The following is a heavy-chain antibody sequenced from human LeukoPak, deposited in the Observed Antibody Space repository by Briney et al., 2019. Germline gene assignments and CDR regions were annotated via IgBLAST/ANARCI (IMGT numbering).Heavy chain of an antibody. CDR3: ARLTDS. CDR1: GGPIIDNSFY. J-gene: IGHJ4*02. CDR2: IFHSGTT. Sequence: SETLSLTCTVTGGPIIDNSFYWGWIRQPPGKGLEWIGRIFHSGTTNYNPSLERRVTIAVDTSKNQFSLRLTSVTAADTALYYCARLTDSWGQGTLVTVSS. V-gene: IGHV4-39*01.